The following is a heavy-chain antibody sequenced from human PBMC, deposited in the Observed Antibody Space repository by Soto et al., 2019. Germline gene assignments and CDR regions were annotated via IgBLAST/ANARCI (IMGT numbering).Heavy chain of an antibody. CDR1: GDTFTIFA. CDR3: ARDLGSGYDPGDY. J-gene: IGHJ4*02. V-gene: IGHV1-69*12. Sequence: QVQLVQSGAEVKKPGSSVKVSCKASGDTFTIFAISWVRQAPGQGLEWMGGIIPTIGTTNYAQRFQGRITTQGADSSAPAYIELCSLKAEDTAVYYCARDLGSGYDPGDYWGQGTLVTVSS. CDR2: IIPTIGTT. D-gene: IGHD5-12*01.